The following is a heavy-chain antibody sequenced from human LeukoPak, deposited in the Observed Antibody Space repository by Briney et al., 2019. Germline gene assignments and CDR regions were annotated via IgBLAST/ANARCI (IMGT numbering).Heavy chain of an antibody. CDR2: IYYSGST. J-gene: IGHJ5*02. V-gene: IGHV4-59*11. CDR3: AKHLTNAYYDMIWFGP. CDR1: GGSISNHY. Sequence: SETLSLTCAVSGGSISNHYWSWIRQAPGKGPEWIGYIYYSGSTNYNPSVKSRVTISVDTSKNEFSLRLSSVTAADTAVYYCAKHLTNAYYDMIWFGPWGQGTLVTVSS. D-gene: IGHD3-16*01.